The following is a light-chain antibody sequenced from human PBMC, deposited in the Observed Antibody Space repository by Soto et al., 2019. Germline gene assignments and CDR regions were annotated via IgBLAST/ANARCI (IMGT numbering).Light chain of an antibody. CDR3: AAWDGSLNVYV. Sequence: QLVLTQPPSASGTPGQRVTISCSGSSSSIGSNSVNWYQQLPRTAPKVLIYTNNQRPSGVPDRFSDSKSGTSASLAISGLQSEDEADYYCAAWDGSLNVYVFGTGTKLTVL. V-gene: IGLV1-44*01. CDR2: TNN. J-gene: IGLJ1*01. CDR1: SSSIGSNS.